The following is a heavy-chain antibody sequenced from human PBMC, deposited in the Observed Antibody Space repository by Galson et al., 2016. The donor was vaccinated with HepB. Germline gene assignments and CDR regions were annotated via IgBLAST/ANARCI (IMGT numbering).Heavy chain of an antibody. CDR1: GDSVSSNSAA. V-gene: IGHV6-1*01. CDR2: TYYRSNRSGWFV. Sequence: CAISGDSVSSNSAAWHWIRQSPSRGLEWLGRTYYRSNRSGWFVDYAVSVRGRITINPDTRENQVSLQLNSVTPEDTAVYYCARVFGYGSGGVRDVWGKGATVIVSS. CDR3: ARVFGYGSGGVRDV. J-gene: IGHJ6*04. D-gene: IGHD6-19*01.